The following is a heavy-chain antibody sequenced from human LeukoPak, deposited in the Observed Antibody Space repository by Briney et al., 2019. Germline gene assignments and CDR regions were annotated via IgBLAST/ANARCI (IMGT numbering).Heavy chain of an antibody. CDR2: INPSGGST. CDR3: ARDSSSSFSRAFDY. D-gene: IGHD2-2*01. V-gene: IGHV1-46*01. J-gene: IGHJ4*02. Sequence: ASVKVSCKASGYXFTSYYIHWVRQAPGQGLEWMGLINPSGGSTSYAQKFQGRGTMTRDTSTSTVYMELSSLRSEDTAVYYCARDSSSSFSRAFDYWGQGTLVTVSS. CDR1: GYXFTSYY.